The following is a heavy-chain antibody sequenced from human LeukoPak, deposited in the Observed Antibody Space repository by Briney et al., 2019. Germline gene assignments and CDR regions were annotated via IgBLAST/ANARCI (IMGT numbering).Heavy chain of an antibody. CDR1: GFTFSSYG. CDR3: ARDAVYSSSWQYY. D-gene: IGHD6-13*01. J-gene: IGHJ4*02. Sequence: GGSLRLSYAASGFTFSSYGMHWVRQAPGKGLEWVAVIWYDGSNKYYADSVKGRFTISRDNSKNTLYLQMNSLRAEDTAVYYCARDAVYSSSWQYYWGQGTLVTVAS. CDR2: IWYDGSNK. V-gene: IGHV3-33*01.